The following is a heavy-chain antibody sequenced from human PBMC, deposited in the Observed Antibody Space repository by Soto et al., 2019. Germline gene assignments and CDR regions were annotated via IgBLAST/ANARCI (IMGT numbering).Heavy chain of an antibody. D-gene: IGHD2-2*01. Sequence: PGGSLRLSCAASGFTFTSYAMSWVRQAPGKGLEWVSGISGSGGSTHYADSAKGRFTISRDSSKSTLYLQMNSLRAEDTAFYYCAKDRYCSSPSCYAGFDYWGQGPLVTVPS. CDR2: ISGSGGST. V-gene: IGHV3-23*01. CDR1: GFTFTSYA. J-gene: IGHJ4*02. CDR3: AKDRYCSSPSCYAGFDY.